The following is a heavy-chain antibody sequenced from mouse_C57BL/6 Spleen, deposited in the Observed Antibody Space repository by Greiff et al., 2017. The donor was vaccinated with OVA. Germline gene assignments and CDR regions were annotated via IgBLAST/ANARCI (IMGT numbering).Heavy chain of an antibody. Sequence: QVQLQQSGAELVKPGASVKMSCKASGYTFTSYWITWVKQRPGQGLEWIGDIYPGSGSTNYNEKFKSKATLTVDTSSSTAYMQLSSLTSEDSAVYYCASLDGYYWYFDVWGTGTTVTVSS. CDR1: GYTFTSYW. V-gene: IGHV1-55*01. CDR3: ASLDGYYWYFDV. J-gene: IGHJ1*03. D-gene: IGHD2-3*01. CDR2: IYPGSGST.